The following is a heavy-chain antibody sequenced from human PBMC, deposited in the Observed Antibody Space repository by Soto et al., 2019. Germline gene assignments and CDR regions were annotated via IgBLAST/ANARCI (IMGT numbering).Heavy chain of an antibody. D-gene: IGHD3-3*01. V-gene: IGHV3-23*01. CDR1: GFTFSNYA. CDR2: ISGGGGST. Sequence: PGGSLRLSCAASGFTFSNYAMSWVRQAPGKGLEWVSAISGGGGSTYYADSVKGRFTISRDNSRTTLFLQMNSLRAEDTAVYYCAKDPPVAMIFGVVIPPYYFDYWGQGTLVTVSS. CDR3: AKDPPVAMIFGVVIPPYYFDY. J-gene: IGHJ4*02.